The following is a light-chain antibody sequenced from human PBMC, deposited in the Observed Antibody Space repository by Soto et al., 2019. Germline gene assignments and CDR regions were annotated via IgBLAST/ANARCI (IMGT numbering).Light chain of an antibody. V-gene: IGLV2-8*01. J-gene: IGLJ2*01. CDR1: SSDVGGYNF. CDR2: EVT. CDR3: SSYAGSYHLV. Sequence: QSALTQPPSASGSPGQSVTISCTGTSSDVGGYNFVSWYQQHPGKAPKLMIFEVTKRPSGVPDRFSGSKSGNTASLTVSGLQAEDGADYYCSSYAGSYHLVFGGGTKVTVL.